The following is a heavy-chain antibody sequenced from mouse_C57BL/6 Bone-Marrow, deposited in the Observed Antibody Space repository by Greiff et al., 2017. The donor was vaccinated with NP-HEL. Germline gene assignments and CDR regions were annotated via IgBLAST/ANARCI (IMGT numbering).Heavy chain of an antibody. Sequence: EVKLQESGGGLVQPGGSLSLSCAASGFTFTDYYMSWVRQPPGKALEWLGFIRNKANGYTTEYSASVKGRFTISRDNSKSIIYLQMNALRAEDSATYYCASPTWELGAMDYWGQGTSVTVSS. CDR3: ASPTWELGAMDY. CDR1: GFTFTDYY. D-gene: IGHD2-1*01. CDR2: IRNKANGYTT. J-gene: IGHJ4*01. V-gene: IGHV7-3*01.